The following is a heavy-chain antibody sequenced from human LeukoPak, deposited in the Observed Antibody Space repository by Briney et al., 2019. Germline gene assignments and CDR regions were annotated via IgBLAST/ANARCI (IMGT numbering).Heavy chain of an antibody. CDR3: AKVSSGWSLDY. D-gene: IGHD6-19*01. V-gene: IGHV3-23*01. CDR1: GFTFSSYA. Sequence: GGSLRLSCATSGFTFSSYAMSGLRQGPGKGLEWVSSLSGSDRTTYYADSVKGRFTISRDNSKNTLYLQMSSLRGEDTAVYYCAKVSSGWSLDYWGQGTLVTVSS. J-gene: IGHJ4*02. CDR2: LSGSDRTT.